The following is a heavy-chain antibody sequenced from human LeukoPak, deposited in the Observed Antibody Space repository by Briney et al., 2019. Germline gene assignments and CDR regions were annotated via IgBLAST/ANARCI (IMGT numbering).Heavy chain of an antibody. Sequence: GGSLRLSCAASGFTFSNYGMHWVRQAPGKGLEWVAVISYDGSNKYYADSVKGRFTISRDNSGNTLYLQMNSLRAGDTAVYYCARDTSRGSSSWYFDYWGQGTLVTDSS. D-gene: IGHD6-13*01. CDR3: ARDTSRGSSSWYFDY. CDR1: GFTFSNYG. V-gene: IGHV3-30*03. CDR2: ISYDGSNK. J-gene: IGHJ4*02.